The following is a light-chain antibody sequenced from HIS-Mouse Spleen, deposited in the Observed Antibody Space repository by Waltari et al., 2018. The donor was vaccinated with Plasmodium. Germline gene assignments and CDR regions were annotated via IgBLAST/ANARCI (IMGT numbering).Light chain of an antibody. Sequence: QSALTQPRSVSGSPGQSVTISCTGTSSDVGGYNYVSWYQQHPGKAPKLMLYDVSKRPSGVPDRSSGSKSGNTASLTISGLQAEDEADYYCCSYAGSYTYVFGTGTKVTV. CDR2: DVS. V-gene: IGLV2-11*01. CDR3: CSYAGSYTYV. CDR1: SSDVGGYNY. J-gene: IGLJ1*01.